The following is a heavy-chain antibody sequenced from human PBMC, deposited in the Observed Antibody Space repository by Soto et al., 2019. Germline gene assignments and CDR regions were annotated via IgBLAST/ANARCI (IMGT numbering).Heavy chain of an antibody. V-gene: IGHV4-34*01. CDR3: ASDLLGYMDV. J-gene: IGHJ6*03. D-gene: IGHD3-3*02. CDR2: INHSGST. CDR1: GGSFSGYY. Sequence: SKTLSLTCAVYGGSFSGYYWSWIRQPPGKGLEWIGEINHSGSTNYNPSLKSRVTISVDTSKNQFSLKLSSVTAADTAVYYCASDLLGYMDVWGKGTTVTVSS.